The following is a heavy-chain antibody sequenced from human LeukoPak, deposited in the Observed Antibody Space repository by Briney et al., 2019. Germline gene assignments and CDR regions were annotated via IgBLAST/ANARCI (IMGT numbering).Heavy chain of an antibody. D-gene: IGHD4-11*01. CDR2: IHYSCST. V-gene: IGHV4-59*01. Sequence: SETLSLTCNVSGGSISSYNWSWRRQPPGKGQEMMGYIHYSCSTSYNPSLKSQVTISVDTSMTQLSLRLTSVAAADTAMYYCARVLTTQTTNWFDPWGQGTLVTVSS. CDR3: ARVLTTQTTNWFDP. J-gene: IGHJ5*02. CDR1: GGSISSYN.